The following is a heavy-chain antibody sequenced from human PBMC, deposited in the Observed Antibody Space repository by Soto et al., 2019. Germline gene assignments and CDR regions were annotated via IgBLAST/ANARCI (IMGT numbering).Heavy chain of an antibody. CDR1: GGSFSGYY. V-gene: IGHV4-34*01. D-gene: IGHD3-9*01. CDR2: INHSGST. Sequence: PSETLSLTCAVYGGSFSGYYWSWIRQPPGKGLEWIGEINHSGSTNYNPSLKSRVTISVDTSKNQFSLKLSSVTAADTAVYYCARGLVLRYFDWLLYPRSNWFDPWGQGTLVTVSS. CDR3: ARGLVLRYFDWLLYPRSNWFDP. J-gene: IGHJ5*02.